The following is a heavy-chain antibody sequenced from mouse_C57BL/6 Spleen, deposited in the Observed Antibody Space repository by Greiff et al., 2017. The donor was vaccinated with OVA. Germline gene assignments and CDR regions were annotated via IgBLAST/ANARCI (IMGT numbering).Heavy chain of an antibody. CDR2: IDPNSGGT. CDR3: ARYRDYDYVGY. CDR1: GYTFTSYW. V-gene: IGHV1-72*01. D-gene: IGHD2-4*01. J-gene: IGHJ2*01. Sequence: VKLQQPGAELVKPGASVKLSCKASGYTFTSYWMHWVKQRPGRGLEWIGRIDPNSGGTKYNEKFKSKATLTVDKPSSTAYMQLSSLTSEDSAIYYCARYRDYDYVGYWGQGTTLTVSS.